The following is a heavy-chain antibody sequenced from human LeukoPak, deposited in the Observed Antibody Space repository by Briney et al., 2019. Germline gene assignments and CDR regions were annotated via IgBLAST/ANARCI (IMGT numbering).Heavy chain of an antibody. Sequence: PGGSLRLSCAASGFTFSSYGMHWVRQAPGKGLEWVSAISASGGSTYYADSVEGRFTISRDNSKNSLYLQMNSLRAEDTAVYYCAKDVRYSSSWYPFDYWGQGTLVTVSS. D-gene: IGHD6-13*01. CDR2: ISASGGST. V-gene: IGHV3-23*01. CDR1: GFTFSSYG. CDR3: AKDVRYSSSWYPFDY. J-gene: IGHJ4*02.